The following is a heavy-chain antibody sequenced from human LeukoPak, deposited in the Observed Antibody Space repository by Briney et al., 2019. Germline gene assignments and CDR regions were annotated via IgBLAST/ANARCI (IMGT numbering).Heavy chain of an antibody. V-gene: IGHV4-39*01. Sequence: PSETLSLTCTISGGSISSSSYSWGWIRQPPGKGLEWIGSIYYSGSTYYNPSLKSRVTISVDTSKNQFSLKLSSVTAADTAVYYCARQRVGLMVYASARWFDPWGQGTLVTVSS. D-gene: IGHD2-8*01. CDR2: IYYSGST. CDR3: ARQRVGLMVYASARWFDP. J-gene: IGHJ5*02. CDR1: GGSISSSSYS.